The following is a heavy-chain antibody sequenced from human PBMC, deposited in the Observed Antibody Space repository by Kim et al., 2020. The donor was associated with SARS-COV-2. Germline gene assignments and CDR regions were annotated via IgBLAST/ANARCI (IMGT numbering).Heavy chain of an antibody. J-gene: IGHJ6*02. CDR3: AKESGSGSCYAWSHYYYGMYF. CDR2: ISYDGSNK. D-gene: IGHD3-10*01. V-gene: IGHV3-30*18. Sequence: GGSLRLSCAASGFTFSSYGMHWVRQAPGKGLEWVAVISYDGSNKYYEDSVKGRFTISRDNSKNTLYLQMNSLRAEDTAVYYCAKESGSGSCYAWSHYYYGMYFWGQGTTVTVSS. CDR1: GFTFSSYG.